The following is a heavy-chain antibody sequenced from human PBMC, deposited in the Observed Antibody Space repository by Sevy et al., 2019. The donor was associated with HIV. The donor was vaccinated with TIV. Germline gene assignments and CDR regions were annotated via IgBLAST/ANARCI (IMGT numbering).Heavy chain of an antibody. V-gene: IGHV3-15*01. CDR1: GFTFSYAW. CDR2: IKAKADGGTI. CDR3: NTDPIILLLVTNGLDV. Sequence: GGSLRLSCAASGFTFSYAWMSWVRQAPGKGLEWIGRIKAKADGGTIEYAAPVKGRFTISREGSKNTLYLQMNSLKTEDTAVYYCNTDPIILLLVTNGLDVWGQGTTVTVSS. D-gene: IGHD2-8*02. J-gene: IGHJ6*02.